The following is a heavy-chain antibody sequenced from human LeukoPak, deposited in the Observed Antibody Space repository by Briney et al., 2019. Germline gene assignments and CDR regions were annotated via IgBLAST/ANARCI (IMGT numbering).Heavy chain of an antibody. D-gene: IGHD6-6*01. V-gene: IGHV3-66*01. CDR2: IYSGGST. CDR1: GFTVSSNY. CDR3: ARDEEQLEGFDY. Sequence: QSGGSLRLSCAASGFTVSSNYMSWVRQAPGKGLEWVSVIYSGGSTYYADSVKGRFTISRDNSKNTLYLQMNSLRAEDTAVYYCARDEEQLEGFDYWGQGTLVTVSS. J-gene: IGHJ4*02.